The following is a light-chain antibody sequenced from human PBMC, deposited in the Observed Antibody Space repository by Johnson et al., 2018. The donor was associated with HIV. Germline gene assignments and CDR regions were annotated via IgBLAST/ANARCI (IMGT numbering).Light chain of an antibody. V-gene: IGLV1-51*01. Sequence: QSVLTQPPSVSAAPGQKVTISCSGSSSNIGNNYVSWYQQLPGTAPKLLIYDNNKRPSGIPDRFSGSKSGTSATLGITGLQTGYEADYYCGTWDSTLSAPHYVFGTGTKVTVL. CDR2: DNN. J-gene: IGLJ1*01. CDR1: SSNIGNNY. CDR3: GTWDSTLSAPHYV.